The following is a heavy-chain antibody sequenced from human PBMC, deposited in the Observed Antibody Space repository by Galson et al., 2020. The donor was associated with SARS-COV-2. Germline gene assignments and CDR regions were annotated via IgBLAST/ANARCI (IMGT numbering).Heavy chain of an antibody. Sequence: SETLSLTCTVSGVAVSSGGHYWTWIRQHPGKGLEWMGNIYSSGSTYYNPSLKSRVTISIDTSKNQFSLKLSSVTAADTAVYYCARDWRGWYYFDYWGQGTLVTVSS. D-gene: IGHD6-19*01. CDR3: ARDWRGWYYFDY. V-gene: IGHV4-31*03. CDR2: IYSSGST. CDR1: GVAVSSGGHY. J-gene: IGHJ4*02.